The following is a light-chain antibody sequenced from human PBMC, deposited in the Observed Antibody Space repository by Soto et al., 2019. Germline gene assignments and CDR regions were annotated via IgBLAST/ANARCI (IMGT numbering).Light chain of an antibody. V-gene: IGKV3-15*01. CDR3: QQYDDWPPST. J-gene: IGKJ2*01. CDR1: QSVSSN. Sequence: EIVMTQSPATLSVSPGERATLSCRASQSVSSNVAWYQQKPGQAPRLLIYGASTRATGIPARFSGSGSGTEFTLTISSLQSEDFAVYYCQQYDDWPPSTFGRGAKLEIK. CDR2: GAS.